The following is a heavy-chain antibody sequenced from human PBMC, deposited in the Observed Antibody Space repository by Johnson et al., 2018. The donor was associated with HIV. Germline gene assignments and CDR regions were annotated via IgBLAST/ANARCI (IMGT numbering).Heavy chain of an antibody. CDR3: ARDRGYCTNGVCYYDAFDI. CDR1: GFTFSDYY. CDR2: ISSTGSTI. V-gene: IGHV3-11*04. D-gene: IGHD2-8*01. J-gene: IGHJ3*02. Sequence: QVQLVESGGGLGKPGGSLRLSCAGSGFTFSDYYMNWLRQAPGKGLEWVSYISSTGSTIYYADSVKGRFTISRDNAKRSLYLQMRSLRAEDTAVYYCARDRGYCTNGVCYYDAFDIWGQGTMVTVSA.